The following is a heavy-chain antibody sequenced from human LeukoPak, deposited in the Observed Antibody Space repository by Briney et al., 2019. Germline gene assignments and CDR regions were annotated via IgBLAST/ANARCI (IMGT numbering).Heavy chain of an antibody. CDR1: GFTFSSYS. Sequence: GGSLRLSCAASGFTFSSYSMNWVRQAPGKGLEWVSSISSSSGYIYYADSVKGRFTISRDNAKNSLYLQMNSLRAEDTAVYYCARGGCSGGSCYHRYYFDYWGQGTLVTVSS. CDR3: ARGGCSGGSCYHRYYFDY. J-gene: IGHJ4*02. D-gene: IGHD2-15*01. V-gene: IGHV3-21*01. CDR2: ISSSSGYI.